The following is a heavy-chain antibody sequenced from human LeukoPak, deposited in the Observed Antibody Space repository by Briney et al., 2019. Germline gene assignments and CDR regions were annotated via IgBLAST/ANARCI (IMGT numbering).Heavy chain of an antibody. CDR3: ARLAHYYGSGSYYNYFDY. V-gene: IGHV1-69*06. CDR2: IIPIFGPA. Sequence: SVKVSCKAYGRTFSSYAISWVRQAPGQGLEWMGGIIPIFGPANYAQKFQGRVTITADKSTSTAYMELSSLRSEDTAVYYCARLAHYYGSGSYYNYFDYWGQGTLVTVSS. D-gene: IGHD3-10*01. J-gene: IGHJ4*02. CDR1: GRTFSSYA.